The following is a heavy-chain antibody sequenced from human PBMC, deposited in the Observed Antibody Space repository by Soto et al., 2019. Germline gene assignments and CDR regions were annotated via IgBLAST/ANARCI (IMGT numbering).Heavy chain of an antibody. D-gene: IGHD3-22*01. CDR1: GYTFTSYY. Sequence: QVQLVQSGAEVKKPGASVKVSCKASGYTFTSYYMHWVRQAPGQGLEWMGIINPSGGSTSYAQKFQGRVTMTRDTSTSTVYRELSSLRSEDTAVYYCASHQNYYDSSGYNHGYYGMDVWGQGTTVTVSS. CDR3: ASHQNYYDSSGYNHGYYGMDV. V-gene: IGHV1-46*01. CDR2: INPSGGST. J-gene: IGHJ6*02.